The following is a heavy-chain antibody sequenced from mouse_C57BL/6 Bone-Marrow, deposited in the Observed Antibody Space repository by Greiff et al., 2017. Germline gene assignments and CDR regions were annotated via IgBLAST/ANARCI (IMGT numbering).Heavy chain of an antibody. CDR1: GYTFTSYW. CDR3: VIGGDGSRFAY. CDR2: IHPSDSDT. D-gene: IGHD5-1*01. V-gene: IGHV1-74*01. Sequence: QVQLQQSGAELVKPGASVKVSCKASGYTFTSYWLHWVKQRPGQGLEWIGRIHPSDSDTNYNQKFKGKATLTVDKSSSTACMQLSSLTSEDSAVYYCVIGGDGSRFAYWGQGTLVTVSA. J-gene: IGHJ3*01.